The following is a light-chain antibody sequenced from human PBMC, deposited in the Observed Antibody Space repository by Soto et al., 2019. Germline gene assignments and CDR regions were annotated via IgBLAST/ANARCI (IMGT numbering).Light chain of an antibody. CDR1: QSISTY. Sequence: DIQITKSASALSASVGDRVTISCRASQSISTYLNWYQKKPGKAPKVLIYAASSLQSGVPSRFSGSGSGTDFTLTISSLQPEDFATYYCQQSYSRTFGQGTKVDTK. J-gene: IGKJ1*01. CDR3: QQSYSRT. V-gene: IGKV1-39*01. CDR2: AAS.